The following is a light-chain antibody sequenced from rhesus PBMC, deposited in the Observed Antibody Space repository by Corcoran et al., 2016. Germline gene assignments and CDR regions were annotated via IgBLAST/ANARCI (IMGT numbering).Light chain of an antibody. CDR1: QDISNN. CDR3: QHGYGIPFT. Sequence: DIQMTQSPSSLSASVGDRVTITCQASQDISNNLAWYQKKPGKVPKLLIYAASTLQRGVPSRFSGTGSVTYFTLSISSLQPEDFASYYCQHGYGIPFTFGPGTKLDIK. V-gene: IGKV1S17*01. CDR2: AAS. J-gene: IGKJ3*01.